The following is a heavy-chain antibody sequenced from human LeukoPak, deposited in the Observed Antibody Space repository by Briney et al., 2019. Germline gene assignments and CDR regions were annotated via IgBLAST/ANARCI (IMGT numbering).Heavy chain of an antibody. CDR2: ISSSSSYI. CDR3: AKGREANWNGEGAFDI. V-gene: IGHV3-21*04. J-gene: IGHJ3*02. Sequence: PGGSLRLSCAASGFTFSSYSMNWVRQAPGKGLEWVSSISSSSSYIYYADSVKGRFTISRDNAKNSLYLQMNSLRAEDTALYYCAKGREANWNGEGAFDIWGQGTMVTVSS. CDR1: GFTFSSYS. D-gene: IGHD1-1*01.